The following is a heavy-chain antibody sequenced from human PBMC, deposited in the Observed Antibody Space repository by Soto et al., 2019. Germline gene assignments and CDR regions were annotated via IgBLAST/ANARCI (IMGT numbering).Heavy chain of an antibody. V-gene: IGHV3-48*03. CDR1: GFTLSSDQ. Sequence: GGALTLSCEASGFTLSSDQPNWERQARGKGLEWVSYISSSGSTIYYADTVKGRFTISRDNAKNSLYLQMNSLSAEDRAVYYCARATSRHGQQLVFDWGQGTLVTVCS. J-gene: IGHJ4*02. D-gene: IGHD6-13*01. CDR2: ISSSGSTI. CDR3: ARATSRHGQQLVFD.